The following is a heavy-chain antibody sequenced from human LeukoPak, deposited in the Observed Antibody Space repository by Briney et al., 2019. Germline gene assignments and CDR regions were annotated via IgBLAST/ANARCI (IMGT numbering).Heavy chain of an antibody. V-gene: IGHV4-38-2*02. Sequence: SETLSLTCTVSGYSISSGYYWGWIRQPPGKGLEWIGSIYYSGSTYYNPSLKSRVTISVDTSKNQFSLKLSSVTAADTAVYYCARDRGYGGNSPGDAFDIWGQGTMVTVSS. J-gene: IGHJ3*02. CDR2: IYYSGST. CDR3: ARDRGYGGNSPGDAFDI. D-gene: IGHD4-23*01. CDR1: GYSISSGYY.